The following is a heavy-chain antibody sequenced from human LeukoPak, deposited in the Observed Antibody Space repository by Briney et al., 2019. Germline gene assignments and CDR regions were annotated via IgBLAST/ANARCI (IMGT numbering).Heavy chain of an antibody. D-gene: IGHD3-10*01. J-gene: IGHJ4*02. CDR3: AKDLALWFGELFVFDY. CDR2: ISGSGGST. Sequence: GGSLRLSCAASGFTFSSYWMSWVRQAPGKGLEWVSAISGSGGSTYYADSVKGRFTISRDNSKNTLYLQMNSLRAEDTAVYYCAKDLALWFGELFVFDYWGQGTLVTVSS. V-gene: IGHV3-23*01. CDR1: GFTFSSYW.